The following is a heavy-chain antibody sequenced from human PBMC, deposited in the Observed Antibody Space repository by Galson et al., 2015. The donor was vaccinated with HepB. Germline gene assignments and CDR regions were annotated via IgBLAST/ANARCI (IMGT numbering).Heavy chain of an antibody. CDR3: ARADVDIVATGAPTFYYYYGMDV. Sequence: SVKVSCKASGGTFSSYAISWVRQAPGQGLEWMGGIIPIFGTANYAQKFQGRVTITADESTSTAYMELSSLRSEDTAVYYCARADVDIVATGAPTFYYYYGMDVWGQGTTVTVSS. V-gene: IGHV1-69*13. J-gene: IGHJ6*02. D-gene: IGHD5-12*01. CDR2: IIPIFGTA. CDR1: GGTFSSYA.